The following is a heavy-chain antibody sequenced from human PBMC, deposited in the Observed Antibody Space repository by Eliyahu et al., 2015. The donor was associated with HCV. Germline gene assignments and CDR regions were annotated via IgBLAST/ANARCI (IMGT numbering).Heavy chain of an antibody. D-gene: IGHD1-26*01. CDR2: LSGGDVRT. Sequence: EVQLLESGGGLVQPGESLRLSCAASGFTFSSFAMSWVRQAPGKGLEWVSSLSGGDVRTYYADAVKGRFTISRDNSKNTVYLEMNGLRAEDSALYYCAKGTSGNYYSASQYWGQGILVTVSS. CDR3: AKGTSGNYYSASQY. CDR1: GFTFSSFA. J-gene: IGHJ4*02. V-gene: IGHV3-23*01.